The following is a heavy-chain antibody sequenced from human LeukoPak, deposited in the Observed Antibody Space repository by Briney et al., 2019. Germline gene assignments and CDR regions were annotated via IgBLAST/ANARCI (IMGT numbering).Heavy chain of an antibody. Sequence: GASVKVSCKASGYTFTGYYMHWVRQAPGQGLEWMGWINPNSGGTNYTQKFQGRVTMTRDTSISTAYMELSRLRSDDTAVYYCARVSIRSSGYYGYWGQGTLVTVSS. CDR1: GYTFTGYY. CDR2: INPNSGGT. V-gene: IGHV1-2*02. D-gene: IGHD3-22*01. CDR3: ARVSIRSSGYYGY. J-gene: IGHJ4*02.